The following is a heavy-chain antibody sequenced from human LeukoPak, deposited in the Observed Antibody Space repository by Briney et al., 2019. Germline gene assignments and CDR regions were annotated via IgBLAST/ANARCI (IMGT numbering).Heavy chain of an antibody. Sequence: GASVKVSCKASGYTFTSYAMNWVRQAPGQGLEWMGWINTNTGDPTYARGFTGRFVFSLDTSVSTAYLQISSLKAEDTAVYYCARDYVAVAGKARPADHYYYYGMDVWGQGTTVTVSS. CDR2: INTNTGDP. CDR1: GYTFTSYA. V-gene: IGHV7-4-1*02. D-gene: IGHD6-19*01. CDR3: ARDYVAVAGKARPADHYYYYGMDV. J-gene: IGHJ6*02.